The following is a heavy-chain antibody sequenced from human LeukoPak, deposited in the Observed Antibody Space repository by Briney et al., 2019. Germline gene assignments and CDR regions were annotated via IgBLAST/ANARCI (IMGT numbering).Heavy chain of an antibody. D-gene: IGHD6-19*01. J-gene: IGHJ4*02. CDR2: ISLSSGSI. CDR3: AKGYGSSGWGAFFDY. V-gene: IGHV3-9*01. Sequence: FLRLSRAASGFTIDDYAMHWVRPAPGKGLEWVSGISLSSGSIDYADSVKGRFTISRDNAKNTLYLQMNSLRAEDTALYYCAKGYGSSGWGAFFDYWGQGTLVTVSS. CDR1: GFTIDDYA.